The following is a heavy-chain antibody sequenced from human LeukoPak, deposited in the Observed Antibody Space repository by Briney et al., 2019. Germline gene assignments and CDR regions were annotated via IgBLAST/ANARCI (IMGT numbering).Heavy chain of an antibody. CDR2: ISYDGSNK. J-gene: IGHJ4*02. V-gene: IGHV3-30*03. D-gene: IGHD6-13*01. Sequence: GGSLRLSCAASGFTFSSYGMHWVRQAPGKGLEWVAVISYDGSNKYYADSVKGRFTISRDNSKNTLYLQMNSLRAEDTAVYYCARDNEWLASSSWYFDYWGQGTLVTVSS. CDR3: ARDNEWLASSSWYFDY. CDR1: GFTFSSYG.